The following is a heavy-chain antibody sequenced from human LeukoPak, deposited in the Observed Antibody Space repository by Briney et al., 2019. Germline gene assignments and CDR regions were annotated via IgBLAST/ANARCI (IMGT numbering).Heavy chain of an antibody. CDR1: GFTFSSYG. CDR3: ARGKEQQLYAFDI. V-gene: IGHV3-33*01. J-gene: IGHJ3*02. Sequence: QPGRSLRLSCAASGFTFSSYGMHWVRQAPGKGLEWVAVIWFDGSNKYYADSVKGRFTISRDNSKNTLYLQMNSLSAEDTAVYYCARGKEQQLYAFDIWGQGTMVTVPS. D-gene: IGHD6-13*01. CDR2: IWFDGSNK.